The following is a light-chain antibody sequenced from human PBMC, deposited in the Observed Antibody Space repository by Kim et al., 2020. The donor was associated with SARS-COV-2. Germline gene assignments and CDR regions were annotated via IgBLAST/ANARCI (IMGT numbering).Light chain of an antibody. CDR1: QSVSSN. CDR2: DAS. Sequence: EIVLTQSPATLLLSPGERATLSCRASQSVSSNLAWYQQKPGQAPRLLIYDASNRATGIPARFSGSGSGTDFTLTISSLEPEAFAVYYCQQRSNWPITFGQGTRLEIK. V-gene: IGKV3-11*01. J-gene: IGKJ5*01. CDR3: QQRSNWPIT.